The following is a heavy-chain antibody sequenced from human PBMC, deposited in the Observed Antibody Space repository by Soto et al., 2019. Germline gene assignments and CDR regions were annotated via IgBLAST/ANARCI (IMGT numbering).Heavy chain of an antibody. Sequence: PGGSLRLSCAASGFTFSSYGMNWVRQAPGKGLEWVSGISGSSNAGNTDYADSVKGRFTISRDNSKNTVYLQMSGLRAEDTAVYYCARCYTIFGLVPFDYWGQGTLVTVSS. CDR3: ARCYTIFGLVPFDY. CDR2: ISGSSNAGNT. V-gene: IGHV3-23*01. J-gene: IGHJ4*02. CDR1: GFTFSSYG. D-gene: IGHD3-3*01.